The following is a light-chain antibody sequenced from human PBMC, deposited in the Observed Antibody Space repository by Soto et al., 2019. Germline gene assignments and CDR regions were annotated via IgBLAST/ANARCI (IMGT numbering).Light chain of an antibody. V-gene: IGKV1-9*01. Sequence: VTITWPASPVISTSLAWYQVKPGKAPKLLIYAASTVDSGVPWRFSGSVSGTDFTLTISLLQAEDFATYCCQLVYSYPLTFGRGTKVDIK. CDR3: QLVYSYPLT. CDR1: PVISTS. J-gene: IGKJ4*01. CDR2: AAS.